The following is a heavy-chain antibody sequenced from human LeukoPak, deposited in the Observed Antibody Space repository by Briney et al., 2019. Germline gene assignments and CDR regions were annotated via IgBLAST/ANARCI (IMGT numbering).Heavy chain of an antibody. D-gene: IGHD6-19*01. CDR1: GFAFSDCY. CDR2: ISSTGII. Sequence: GGSLRLSCAASGFAFSDCYMSWIRQAPGKGLEWVSYISSTGIIYYSDSVQGRFTISRDNAKNSLYLQMNSLRAEDTAVYYCTRGGRIAVAGSYYFDYWGQGTLVTVSS. V-gene: IGHV3-11*04. CDR3: TRGGRIAVAGSYYFDY. J-gene: IGHJ4*02.